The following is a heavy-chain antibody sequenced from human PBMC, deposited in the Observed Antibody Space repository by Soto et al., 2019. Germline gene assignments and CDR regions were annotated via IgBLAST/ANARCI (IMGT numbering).Heavy chain of an antibody. V-gene: IGHV4-39*07. CDR3: ARVWGGAFDI. D-gene: IGHD3-10*01. Sequence: LEILSLTCTVSGGSISSSSYYWGWIRQPPGKGLEWIGNIYHSGSTNYNPSLKSRVTISVDTSKNQFSLKLSSVTAADTAVYYCARVWGGAFDIWGQGTMVTVSS. CDR1: GGSISSSSYY. CDR2: IYHSGST. J-gene: IGHJ3*02.